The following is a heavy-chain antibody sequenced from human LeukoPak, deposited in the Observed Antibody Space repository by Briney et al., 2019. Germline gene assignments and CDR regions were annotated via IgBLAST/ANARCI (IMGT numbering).Heavy chain of an antibody. V-gene: IGHV3-7*05. J-gene: IGHJ4*02. CDR3: AREGGLRLPPDY. Sequence: GGSLRLSCAASGFTFSSYWMSWVRQAPGKGLEWVANIKQDGSEKYYVDSVKGRFTISRDNAKNSPCLQMNSLRAEDTAVYYCAREGGLRLPPDYWGQGTLVTVSS. CDR2: IKQDGSEK. D-gene: IGHD5-12*01. CDR1: GFTFSSYW.